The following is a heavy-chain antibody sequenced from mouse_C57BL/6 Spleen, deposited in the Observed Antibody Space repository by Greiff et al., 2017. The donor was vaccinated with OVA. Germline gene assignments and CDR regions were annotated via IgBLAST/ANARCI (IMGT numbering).Heavy chain of an antibody. J-gene: IGHJ4*01. D-gene: IGHD2-3*01. Sequence: QVQLQQPGAELVRPGTSVKLSCKASGYTFTSYWMHWVKQRPGQGLEWIGVIDPSDSYTNYNQKFKGKATLTVDTSSSTAYMQLSSLTSEDSAVYYCARSLYDGYPGYGMDYWGQGTSVTVSS. CDR3: ARSLYDGYPGYGMDY. CDR1: GYTFTSYW. CDR2: IDPSDSYT. V-gene: IGHV1-59*01.